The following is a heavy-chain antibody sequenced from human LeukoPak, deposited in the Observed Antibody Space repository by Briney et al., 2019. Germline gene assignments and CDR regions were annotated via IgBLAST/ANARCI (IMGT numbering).Heavy chain of an antibody. Sequence: GGSLRLSCAASGFTFSSYAMSWVRQAPGKGLEWVSAISGSGGSTYYADSVKGRFTISRYNSKNTLYLQMNSLRAEDTAVYYCAKDSDILTGYEFDYWGQGTLVTVSS. CDR2: ISGSGGST. CDR1: GFTFSSYA. V-gene: IGHV3-23*01. J-gene: IGHJ4*02. CDR3: AKDSDILTGYEFDY. D-gene: IGHD3-9*01.